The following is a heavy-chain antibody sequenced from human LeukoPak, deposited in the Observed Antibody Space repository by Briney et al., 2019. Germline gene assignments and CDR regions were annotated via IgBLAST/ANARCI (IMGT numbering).Heavy chain of an antibody. D-gene: IGHD3-3*01. CDR2: IRYDGSNK. CDR1: GFTFSSYG. CDR3: AKDGARYYDFWSGYHNWFDP. Sequence: GGSLRLSCAASGFTFSSYGMHWVRQAPGKGLEWVAFIRYDGSNKYYADSVKGRFTISRDNSKNTLYLQMNSLRAEDTAVYYCAKDGARYYDFWSGYHNWFDPWGQGTLVTVSS. J-gene: IGHJ5*02. V-gene: IGHV3-30*02.